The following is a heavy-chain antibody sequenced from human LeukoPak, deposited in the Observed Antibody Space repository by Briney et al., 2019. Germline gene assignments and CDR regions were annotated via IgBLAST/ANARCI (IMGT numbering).Heavy chain of an antibody. CDR3: AREQYGSDDALDI. V-gene: IGHV3-33*01. CDR1: GFTFSDYG. D-gene: IGHD3-10*01. Sequence: PGRSLRLSCAASGFTFSDYGMHWVRQAPGKGLEWVVVIWYDGSNKYYADSVKGRFTVSRDNSKNTLDLQMSSLRAEDTAVYYCAREQYGSDDALDIWGQGTLVTVSS. J-gene: IGHJ3*02. CDR2: IWYDGSNK.